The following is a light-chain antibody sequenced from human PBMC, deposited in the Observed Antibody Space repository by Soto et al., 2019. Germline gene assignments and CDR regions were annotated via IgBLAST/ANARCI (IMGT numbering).Light chain of an antibody. CDR3: QQRSNWPPIT. CDR1: QSVSSN. J-gene: IGKJ5*01. Sequence: EIVLTQSPATLSVSPGARATLSCRASQSVSSNLAWYQQRPGQAPRLLIHDASHRAAGIPARFSGSGFGTDFTLTISSLEPEDAAVYYCQQRSNWPPITFGQGTRLEIK. V-gene: IGKV3-11*01. CDR2: DAS.